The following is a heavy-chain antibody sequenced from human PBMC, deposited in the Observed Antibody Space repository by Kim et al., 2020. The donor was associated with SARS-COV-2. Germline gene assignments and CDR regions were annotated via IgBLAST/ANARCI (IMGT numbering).Heavy chain of an antibody. Sequence: VKGRFTISSDNSKSTLYLQMNSLRAEDTAVYYCAKDPDGVVVPAAIGADYWGQGTLVAVSS. D-gene: IGHD2-2*01. V-gene: IGHV3-23*01. CDR3: AKDPDGVVVPAAIGADY. J-gene: IGHJ4*02.